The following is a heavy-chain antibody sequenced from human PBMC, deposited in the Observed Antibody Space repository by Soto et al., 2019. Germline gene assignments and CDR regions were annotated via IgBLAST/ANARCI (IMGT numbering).Heavy chain of an antibody. V-gene: IGHV4-4*02. J-gene: IGHJ4*02. CDR1: GGSISNSNW. CDR2: IFHSGST. D-gene: IGHD1-26*01. CDR3: AHRPIVGAAI. Sequence: PSETLFLTCAVFGGSISNSNWWTWVRQPPGKGLDWIGEIFHSGSTNYNSSLMGRVTISVDKANNQFSLKLSSVTAADTAVYYCAHRPIVGAAIWGQGTLVTVS.